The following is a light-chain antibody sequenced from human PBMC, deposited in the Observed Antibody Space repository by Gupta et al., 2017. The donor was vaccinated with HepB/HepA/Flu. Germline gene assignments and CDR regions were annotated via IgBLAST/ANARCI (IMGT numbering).Light chain of an antibody. CDR2: KAS. Sequence: DIDMTQSPSTLSASVGDRVTITCRATQSISNWLAWYQQKPGKAPKVLIYKASNLESGVPSRFSGSGSGTEFTLTISSLQPDDFATYYCQQYSDYSWTFGQGTKVEI. V-gene: IGKV1-5*03. CDR3: QQYSDYSWT. CDR1: QSISNW. J-gene: IGKJ1*01.